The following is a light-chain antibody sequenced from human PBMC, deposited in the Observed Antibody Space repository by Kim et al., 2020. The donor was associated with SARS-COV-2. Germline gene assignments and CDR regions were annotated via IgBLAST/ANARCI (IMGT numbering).Light chain of an antibody. Sequence: SPGEGSTLSCRASKSVSKDCLAWYQQRPGQAPRLLTYGPSSRATGIPDRFSGSGSGTDFSLTIGRLEPEDFAVYYCQQYAESPWTFGQGTKVDIK. CDR1: KSVSKDC. J-gene: IGKJ1*01. CDR2: GPS. V-gene: IGKV3-20*01. CDR3: QQYAESPWT.